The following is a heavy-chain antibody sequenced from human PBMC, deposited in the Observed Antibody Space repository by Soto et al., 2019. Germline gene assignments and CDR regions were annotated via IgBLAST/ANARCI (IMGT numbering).Heavy chain of an antibody. J-gene: IGHJ6*02. Sequence: ASVKVSCKASGYTFTGYYMHWVRQAPGQGLERKGRINPNSGGTNYAQKFQGWVTMTRDTSISTAYMELSRLRSDDTAVYYCARERTKPNNYDILTGYPRYGMDVWGQGTTVTVSS. V-gene: IGHV1-2*04. D-gene: IGHD3-9*01. CDR1: GYTFTGYY. CDR3: ARERTKPNNYDILTGYPRYGMDV. CDR2: INPNSGGT.